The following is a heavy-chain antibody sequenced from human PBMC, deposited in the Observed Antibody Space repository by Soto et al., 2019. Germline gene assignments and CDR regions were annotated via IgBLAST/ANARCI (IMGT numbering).Heavy chain of an antibody. D-gene: IGHD4-4*01. CDR2: ISYDGSNK. CDR1: GFTFSSYG. Sequence: QVQLVESGGGVVQPGRSLRLSCAASGFTFSSYGMHWVRQAPGKGLEWVAVISYDGSNKYYADSVKGRFTISRDNSKNTRYLQMNSLRAEDTAVYYCAKDDYSTYVSYYGMDVWGLGTTVTVSS. V-gene: IGHV3-30*18. CDR3: AKDDYSTYVSYYGMDV. J-gene: IGHJ6*02.